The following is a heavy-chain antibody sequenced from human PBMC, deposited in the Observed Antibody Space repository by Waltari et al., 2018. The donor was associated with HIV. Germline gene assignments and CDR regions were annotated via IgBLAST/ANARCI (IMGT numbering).Heavy chain of an antibody. CDR2: VYFSGST. J-gene: IGHJ5*02. V-gene: IGHV4-59*01. Sequence: QVQLRESGPGLVKPSETLSLTCTVSGGSITSYYWGWIRQPPGRGLEWIGYVYFSGSTKYNPSLKSRVTISVDRSKNQFSLRVNSGTAADTAVYYCARQRQQPSVAWFDPWGQGALVTVSS. D-gene: IGHD6-13*01. CDR3: ARQRQQPSVAWFDP. CDR1: GGSITSYY.